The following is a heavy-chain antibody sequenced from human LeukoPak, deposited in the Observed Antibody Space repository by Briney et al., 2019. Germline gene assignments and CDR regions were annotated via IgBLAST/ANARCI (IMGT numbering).Heavy chain of an antibody. V-gene: IGHV3-30*02. J-gene: IGHJ4*02. CDR1: GFTFSSYG. Sequence: GGSLRLSCVASGFTFSSYGMHWVRQAPGKGLEWVGFIRYDGSNKYYADSVKGRFTISRDNSKNTLYLQMNSLRAEDTAVYYCAKTMSPYYYDSSGFWGQGTLVTVSS. CDR3: AKTMSPYYYDSSGF. CDR2: IRYDGSNK. D-gene: IGHD3-22*01.